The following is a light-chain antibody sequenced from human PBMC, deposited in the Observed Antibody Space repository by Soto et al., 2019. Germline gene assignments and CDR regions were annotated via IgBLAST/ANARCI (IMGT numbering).Light chain of an antibody. CDR1: QSVRSSY. J-gene: IGKJ1*01. CDR2: GAS. Sequence: EIVMTQSPATLSVSPGERATLSCRASQSVRSSYLAWYQQKPGQAPRLLIYGASNRATGIPDRFSGSGSGTDFTLTISRLEPEDFATYYCQQLNNYPRTFGQGTKVDIK. CDR3: QQLNNYPRT. V-gene: IGKV3D-20*02.